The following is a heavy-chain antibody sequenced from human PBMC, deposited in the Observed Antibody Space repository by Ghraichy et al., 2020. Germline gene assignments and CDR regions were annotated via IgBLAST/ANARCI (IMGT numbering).Heavy chain of an antibody. Sequence: GESLNISCAASGFTFINYGMHWVRQAPGKGLEWVSSISSRSTYIYYADSVKGRFTISRDNAKNSLYLEMDSLRAEDTAVYYCARDRGTSNKYYYYGVDVWGQGTTVTVSS. CDR1: GFTFINYG. CDR3: ARDRGTSNKYYYYGVDV. CDR2: ISSRSTYI. D-gene: IGHD1-26*01. J-gene: IGHJ6*02. V-gene: IGHV3-21*01.